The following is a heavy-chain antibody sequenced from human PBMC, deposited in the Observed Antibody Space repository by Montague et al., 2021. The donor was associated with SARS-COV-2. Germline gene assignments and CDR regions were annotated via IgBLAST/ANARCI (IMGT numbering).Heavy chain of an antibody. Sequence: SETLSLTCTVSGGSISSYYWSWIRQPPGKGLEWIGYIYYSGSTNYNPSLKRRFTISVDTSKNPFSLKLSSMTAAYTAVYYCARGFDYWGQGTLVTVSS. CDR2: IYYSGST. CDR3: ARGFDY. CDR1: GGSISSYY. V-gene: IGHV4-59*08. J-gene: IGHJ4*02.